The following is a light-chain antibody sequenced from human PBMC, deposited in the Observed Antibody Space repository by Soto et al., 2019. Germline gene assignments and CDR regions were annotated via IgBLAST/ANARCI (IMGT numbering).Light chain of an antibody. V-gene: IGKV3-15*01. CDR2: GAS. J-gene: IGKJ1*01. CDR3: QQYNTWPPRT. Sequence: EXVMTQSPAILSVSQGERATLSCRASQSISSNLAWYQQKPGQAPRLLIYGASTRATGIPARFSGSGSGTEFTLTISSLQSEDFAVFYCQQYNTWPPRTFGQGTKV. CDR1: QSISSN.